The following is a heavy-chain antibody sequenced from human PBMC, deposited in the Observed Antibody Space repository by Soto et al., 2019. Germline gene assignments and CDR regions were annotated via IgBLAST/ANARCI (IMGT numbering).Heavy chain of an antibody. Sequence: SETLSLTCTVSGGSVNSGGYHWSWIRQHPGKGLEWIGDIYYSGSTYYNPSLKSRVTISIDTSTNHFSLHLSALTAADTAVYYCARAPIPNWNYYGMDVWGQGTTVTVYS. J-gene: IGHJ6*02. D-gene: IGHD1-1*01. CDR1: GGSVNSGGYH. V-gene: IGHV4-31*03. CDR3: ARAPIPNWNYYGMDV. CDR2: IYYSGST.